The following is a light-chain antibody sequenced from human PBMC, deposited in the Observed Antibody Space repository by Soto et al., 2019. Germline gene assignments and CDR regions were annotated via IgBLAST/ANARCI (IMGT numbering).Light chain of an antibody. CDR2: GND. V-gene: IGLV1-40*01. CDR1: SSNIGSPYG. CDR3: QSYDRSLRGYV. Sequence: QSVLTQPPSVSGSPGQRVTISCTGSSSNIGSPYGVHWYQQVPGTAPKLLIYGNDNRPSGVPDRFSGSKSGSSASLAITGVHAEDAADYSCQSYDRSLRGYVFGTGTKLTVL. J-gene: IGLJ1*01.